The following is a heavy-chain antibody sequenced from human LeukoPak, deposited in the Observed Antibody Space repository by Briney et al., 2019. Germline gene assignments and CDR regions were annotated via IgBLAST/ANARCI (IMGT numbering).Heavy chain of an antibody. J-gene: IGHJ4*02. Sequence: GGSLRLSCSASGFTFSSYAMHWVRQAPGKGLEYVSAISSNGGSTYYADSVKGRFTISRDNSKNTLYLQMSSLRAEDTAVYYCARGGPYYDSSGQIYFDYWGQGTLVTVSS. CDR2: ISSNGGST. CDR1: GFTFSSYA. D-gene: IGHD3-22*01. CDR3: ARGGPYYDSSGQIYFDY. V-gene: IGHV3-64D*06.